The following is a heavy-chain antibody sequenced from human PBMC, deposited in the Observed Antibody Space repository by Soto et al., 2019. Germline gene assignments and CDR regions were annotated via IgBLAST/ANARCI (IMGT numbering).Heavy chain of an antibody. CDR1: GGSFSGYY. Sequence: QVQLQQWGAGLLKPSETLSLTCAVYGGSFSGYYWCWIRQPPGKGLEWIGEINHSGSTNYNPSLRSRVTISVDTSKNQFSLKLSSVTAADTAVYYCARGGSAVAGPDTFDYWGQGTLVTVSS. CDR3: ARGGSAVAGPDTFDY. CDR2: INHSGST. D-gene: IGHD6-19*01. V-gene: IGHV4-34*01. J-gene: IGHJ4*02.